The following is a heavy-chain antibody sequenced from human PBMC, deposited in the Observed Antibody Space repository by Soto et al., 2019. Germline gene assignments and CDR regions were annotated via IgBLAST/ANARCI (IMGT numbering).Heavy chain of an antibody. J-gene: IGHJ4*02. Sequence: QVQLVESGGGLVQTSGSLRIACVASGFTFSDYYMSWVRQAPGKGLEWVAYISSSGNTNYYADSVKGRFTISRDNANNSVYLQMNRLRAEDTALYFCAKMSSENYYDPVFSWGQGTLVTVSS. CDR3: AKMSSENYYDPVFS. V-gene: IGHV3-11*01. D-gene: IGHD3-22*01. CDR2: ISSSGNTN. CDR1: GFTFSDYY.